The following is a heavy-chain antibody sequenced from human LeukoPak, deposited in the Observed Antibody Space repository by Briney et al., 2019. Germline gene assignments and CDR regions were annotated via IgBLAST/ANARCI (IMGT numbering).Heavy chain of an antibody. CDR3: ARHPLRQCSSTSCYRRGFDY. CDR1: GYSISSGYY. CDR2: IYHSGST. J-gene: IGHJ4*02. D-gene: IGHD2-2*02. V-gene: IGHV4-38-2*02. Sequence: PSETLSLTCTVSGYSISSGYYWGWIRQPPGKGLEWIGSIYHSGSTYYNPSLKSRVTISVDTSKNQFSLKLSSVTAADTAIYYCARHPLRQCSSTSCYRRGFDYWGQGNLVTVSS.